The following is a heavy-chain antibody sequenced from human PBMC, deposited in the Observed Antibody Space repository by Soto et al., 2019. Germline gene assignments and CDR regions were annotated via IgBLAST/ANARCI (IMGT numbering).Heavy chain of an antibody. V-gene: IGHV1-69*01. D-gene: IGHD1-20*01. CDR3: ARGGRYPKSSNYYGMDV. Sequence: QVQLVQSGTEVKKPGSSVNVSCKASGGTFSTYSISWVRQAPGQGLEWMGGSLPIFGTAHYAQNFQGRVTITADESTSTAYLELSSLRSDDTAVHYCARGGRYPKSSNYYGMDVWGQGTTVTVSS. CDR1: GGTFSTYS. CDR2: SLPIFGTA. J-gene: IGHJ6*02.